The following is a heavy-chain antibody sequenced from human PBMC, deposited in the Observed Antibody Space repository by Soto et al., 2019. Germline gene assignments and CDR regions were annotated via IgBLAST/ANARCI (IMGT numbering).Heavy chain of an antibody. Sequence: SETLSLTCAVFGGSISSGGYSWSWIRQPPGKGLEWIGYIYHSGSTYYNPSLKSRVTISVDRSKNQFSLKLSSVTAADTAVYYCARLVVTATNYYYYGMDVWGQGTTVTVSS. CDR3: ARLVVTATNYYYYGMDV. J-gene: IGHJ6*02. V-gene: IGHV4-30-2*01. CDR1: GGSISSGGYS. CDR2: IYHSGST. D-gene: IGHD2-21*02.